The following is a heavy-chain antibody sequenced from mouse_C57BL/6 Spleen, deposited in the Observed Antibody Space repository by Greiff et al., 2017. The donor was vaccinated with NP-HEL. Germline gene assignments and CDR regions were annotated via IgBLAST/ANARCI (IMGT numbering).Heavy chain of an antibody. CDR3: ARREDSNQFDY. D-gene: IGHD2-5*01. J-gene: IGHJ2*01. CDR2: INPGSGGT. CDR1: GYAFTNYL. Sequence: QVQLQQSGAELVRPGTSVKVSCKASGYAFTNYLIEWVKQRPGQGLEWIGVINPGSGGTNYNEKFKGKATLTADKSSSTAYMQLSSLTSEDSAVYFCARREDSNQFDYWGQGTTLTVSS. V-gene: IGHV1-54*01.